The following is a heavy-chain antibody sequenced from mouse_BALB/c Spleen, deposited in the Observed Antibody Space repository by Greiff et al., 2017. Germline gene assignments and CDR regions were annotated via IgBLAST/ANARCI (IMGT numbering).Heavy chain of an antibody. CDR1: GYAFSSYW. CDR2: IYPGDGDT. D-gene: IGHD3-1*01. J-gene: IGHJ3*01. Sequence: VQLQQSGAELVRPGSSVKISCKASGYAFSSYWMNWVKQRPGQGLEWIGQIYPGDGDTNYNGKFKGKATLTADKSSSTAYMQLSSLTSEDSAVYFCARGSSGCSFAYWGQGTVVTVSA. V-gene: IGHV1-80*01. CDR3: ARGSSGCSFAY.